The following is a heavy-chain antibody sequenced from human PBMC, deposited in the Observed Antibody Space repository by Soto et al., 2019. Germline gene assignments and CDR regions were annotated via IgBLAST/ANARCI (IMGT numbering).Heavy chain of an antibody. D-gene: IGHD3-10*01. CDR3: ERDLTRGYYMDV. Sequence: QVQLVESGGGLVKPGGSLRLSCAASGFTFSDYYMSWIRQAPGKWLEWVSYISSSGSTIYYADSVKGRFTISRDNAKNSMYLQMNSLRAEDTAVYYCERDLTRGYYMDVWGKGTTVTVSS. CDR1: GFTFSDYY. J-gene: IGHJ6*03. CDR2: ISSSGSTI. V-gene: IGHV3-11*01.